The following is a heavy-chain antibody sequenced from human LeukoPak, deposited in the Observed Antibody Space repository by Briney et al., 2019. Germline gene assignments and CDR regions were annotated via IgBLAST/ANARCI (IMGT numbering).Heavy chain of an antibody. J-gene: IGHJ6*02. V-gene: IGHV4-39*01. D-gene: IGHD3-16*01. Sequence: PSETLSLTCTVSGGSISSSSYYWGWIRQPPGKGLEWIGSIYYSGSTYYNPSLKSRVTISVDTSKNQFSLKLSSVTAADTAVYYCARNPNEYDHYGMDVWGQGTTVTVSS. CDR2: IYYSGST. CDR1: GGSISSSSYY. CDR3: ARNPNEYDHYGMDV.